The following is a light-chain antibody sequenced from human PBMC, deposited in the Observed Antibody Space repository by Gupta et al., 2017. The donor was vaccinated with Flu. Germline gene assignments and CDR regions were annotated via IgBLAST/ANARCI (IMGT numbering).Light chain of an antibody. CDR2: VAS. CDR3: LQDHCSYT. Sequence: IVLTQSPDTLSLSPGERATLSCRASQNVGHNYLAWYQQKPGQAPRLLIYVASNRATGIPDRFSGSGSGTDFTLTISRLEPEDFAMYYWLQDHCSYTFGPGTKVDIQ. J-gene: IGKJ3*01. CDR1: QNVGHNY. V-gene: IGKV3-20*01.